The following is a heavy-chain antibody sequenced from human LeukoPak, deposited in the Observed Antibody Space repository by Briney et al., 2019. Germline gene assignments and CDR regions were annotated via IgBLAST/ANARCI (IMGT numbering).Heavy chain of an antibody. Sequence: GRSLRLPCTASGFTFSTFGMHWVRQAPGKGLEWVAFTSFDENKKYYTDSVKGRFTISRDNSKNTLYLQLNSLRTEDAAVYYCARAGKWLPDDLDYWGQGTLVTVSS. V-gene: IGHV3-33*01. CDR3: ARAGKWLPDDLDY. CDR2: TSFDENKK. D-gene: IGHD3-10*01. CDR1: GFTFSTFG. J-gene: IGHJ4*02.